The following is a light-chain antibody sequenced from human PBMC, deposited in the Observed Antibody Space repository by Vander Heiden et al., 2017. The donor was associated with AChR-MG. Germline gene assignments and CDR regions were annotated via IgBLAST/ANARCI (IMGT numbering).Light chain of an antibody. Sequence: QSALTQPPSASGSPGPSVTISCTGTSSDVGRYNYVSWYQQHPGKAPKLMIYEVSKRASGVPDRFAGSKSGNTASLTVSGLQAEDEADYYCSSYAGSNNLVFGGGTKLTVL. J-gene: IGLJ3*02. CDR2: EVS. V-gene: IGLV2-8*01. CDR1: SSDVGRYNY. CDR3: SSYAGSNNLV.